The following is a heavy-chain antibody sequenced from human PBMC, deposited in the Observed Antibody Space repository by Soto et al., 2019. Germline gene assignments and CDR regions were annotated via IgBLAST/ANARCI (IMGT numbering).Heavy chain of an antibody. CDR2: IYYSGST. Sequence: PSETLSLTCTVSGGSISSGGYYWSWIRQHPGKGLEWIGYIYYSGSTYYNPSLKSRVTISVDTSKNQFSLKLSSVTAADTAVYYCARYVDTAMVTGYYYYYYYMDVWGKGTTVTVSS. CDR3: ARYVDTAMVTGYYYYYYYMDV. D-gene: IGHD5-18*01. J-gene: IGHJ6*03. V-gene: IGHV4-31*03. CDR1: GGSISSGGYY.